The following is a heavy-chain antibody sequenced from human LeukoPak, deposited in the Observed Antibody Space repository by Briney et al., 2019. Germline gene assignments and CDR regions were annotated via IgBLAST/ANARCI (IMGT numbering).Heavy chain of an antibody. J-gene: IGHJ6*03. Sequence: GGSLRLSCAASGFTFSSYSMNWVRQAPGKGLEWVSYISSSSSTIYYADSVKGRFTISRDNAKNSLYLQMNSLRAEDTAVYYCARRVRGYDFGHYYYYMDVWGKGTTVTVSS. CDR3: ARRVRGYDFGHYYYYMDV. D-gene: IGHD5-12*01. CDR2: ISSSSSTI. V-gene: IGHV3-48*01. CDR1: GFTFSSYS.